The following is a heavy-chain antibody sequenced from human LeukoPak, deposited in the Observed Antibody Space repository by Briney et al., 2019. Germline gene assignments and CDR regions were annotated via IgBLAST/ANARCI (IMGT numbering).Heavy chain of an antibody. CDR3: ARGSTTVTDDY. V-gene: IGHV1-46*01. D-gene: IGHD4-17*01. Sequence: ASVKVSCKASGYTFTGYYMHWVRQAPGQGLEWMGIINPSGGSTSYAQKFQGRVTMTRDMSTSTVYMELSSLRSEDTAVYYCARGSTTVTDDYWGQGTLVTVSS. J-gene: IGHJ4*02. CDR1: GYTFTGYY. CDR2: INPSGGST.